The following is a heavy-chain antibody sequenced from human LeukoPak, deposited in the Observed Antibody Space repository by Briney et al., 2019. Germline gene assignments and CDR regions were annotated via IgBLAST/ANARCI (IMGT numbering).Heavy chain of an antibody. CDR1: GESFSGYF. CDR3: ARKSGYARDY. J-gene: IGHJ4*02. Sequence: SETLSLTCAVYGESFSGYFWNWIRQPPGKGLEWIGEINHSGSTSNHNPSLKSRVTMSVDTSKDQFPLKLSSVTAADTAVYYCARKSGYARDYWGQGNLVTVSS. V-gene: IGHV4-34*01. D-gene: IGHD5-12*01. CDR2: INHSGSTS.